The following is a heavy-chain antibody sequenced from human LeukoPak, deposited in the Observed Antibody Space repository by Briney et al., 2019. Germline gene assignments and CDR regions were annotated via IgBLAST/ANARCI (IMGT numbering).Heavy chain of an antibody. CDR1: IFTIDDYW. J-gene: IGHJ4*02. D-gene: IGHD6-19*01. Sequence: GGSLTLSCAASIFTIDDYWMSWARQAPGKGLEWVGNIKEDVSHINCVHSVKDRYNIYRHNDNNSLYLQMSGLRAEDTAVYYCARVGVAGFDYWGQGILVTVSS. V-gene: IGHV3-7*03. CDR3: ARVGVAGFDY. CDR2: IKEDVSHI.